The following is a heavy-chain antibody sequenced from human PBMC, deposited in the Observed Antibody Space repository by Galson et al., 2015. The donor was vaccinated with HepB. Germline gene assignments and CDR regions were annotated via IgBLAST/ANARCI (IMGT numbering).Heavy chain of an antibody. CDR2: IPYDGSNK. CDR3: AKDDPGDGYNMYYYYGMDV. Sequence: SLRLSCAASGFTFSSYGMHWVRQAPGKGLEWVAVIPYDGSNKYYADSVKGRFTISRDNSKNTLYLQMNSLRAEDTAVYYCAKDDPGDGYNMYYYYGMDVWGQGTTVTVSS. D-gene: IGHD5-24*01. J-gene: IGHJ6*02. CDR1: GFTFSSYG. V-gene: IGHV3-30*18.